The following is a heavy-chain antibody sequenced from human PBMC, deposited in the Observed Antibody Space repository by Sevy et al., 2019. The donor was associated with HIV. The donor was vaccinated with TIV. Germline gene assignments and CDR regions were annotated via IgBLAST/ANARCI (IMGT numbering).Heavy chain of an antibody. Sequence: GGSLRLSCAASGFTVSSNYMSWVRQAPGKGLEWVSVIYSGGSTYYADSVKGRFTISRDNSKNTLYLQMNSLRAEDTXXXXXXXXXXXXXGXXYYYGMDVCGQGTTVTVSS. CDR2: IYSGGST. CDR3: XXXXXXXXGXXYYYGMDV. J-gene: IGHJ6*02. CDR1: GFTVSSNY. V-gene: IGHV3-53*01.